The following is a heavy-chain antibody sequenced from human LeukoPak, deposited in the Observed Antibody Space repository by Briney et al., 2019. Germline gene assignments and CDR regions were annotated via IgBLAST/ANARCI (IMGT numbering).Heavy chain of an antibody. J-gene: IGHJ4*02. Sequence: VASVKVSCKVSGYTLTELSMHWVRQAPGKGLEWVGGFDPEDGETIYAQKFQGRVTMTEDTSTDTAYMELSSLRSEDTAVYYCATDLGYCSGGSCRDYWGQGTLVTVSS. CDR2: FDPEDGET. CDR3: ATDLGYCSGGSCRDY. D-gene: IGHD2-15*01. CDR1: GYTLTELS. V-gene: IGHV1-24*01.